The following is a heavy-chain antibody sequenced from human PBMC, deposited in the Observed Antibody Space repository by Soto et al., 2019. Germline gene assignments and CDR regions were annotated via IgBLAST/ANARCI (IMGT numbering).Heavy chain of an antibody. J-gene: IGHJ4*02. CDR3: ARQTYYYDSNANSQYYFDS. CDR2: IDPGDSYT. D-gene: IGHD3-22*01. Sequence: PGESLKISCKGSGYSFTGYWISWVRQMPGKGLEWMGRIDPGDSYTNYSPSFQGHVTISAAKSISTAYLQWSSLKASDTAMYYCARQTYYYDSNANSQYYFDSWGQGTLVTVSS. V-gene: IGHV5-10-1*01. CDR1: GYSFTGYW.